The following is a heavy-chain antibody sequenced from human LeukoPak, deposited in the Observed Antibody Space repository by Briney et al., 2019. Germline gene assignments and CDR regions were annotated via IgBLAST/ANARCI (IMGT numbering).Heavy chain of an antibody. J-gene: IGHJ3*02. V-gene: IGHV4-39*01. D-gene: IGHD3-22*01. Sequence: SETLSLTCTVSGGSISSSSYYWGWIRQPPGKGLEWIGSIHYSGSTYYNPSLKSRVTISVDTSKNQFSLKLSSVTAADTAVYYCARGYFYDSSGYRDAFDIWGQGTMVTVSS. CDR3: ARGYFYDSSGYRDAFDI. CDR2: IHYSGST. CDR1: GGSISSSSYY.